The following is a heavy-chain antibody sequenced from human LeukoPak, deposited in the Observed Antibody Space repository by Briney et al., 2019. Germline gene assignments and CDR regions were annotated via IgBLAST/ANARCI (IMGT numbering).Heavy chain of an antibody. CDR2: INPNSGGT. J-gene: IGHJ4*02. CDR1: GYTFTCYY. Sequence: ASVKVSCKASGYTFTCYYMHWVRQAPGQGLEWMGWINPNSGGTNYAQKFQGRVTMTRDTSISTAYMELSRLRSDDTAVYYCASTTMRHDYGDYFDYWGQGTLVTVSS. D-gene: IGHD4-17*01. CDR3: ASTTMRHDYGDYFDY. V-gene: IGHV1-2*02.